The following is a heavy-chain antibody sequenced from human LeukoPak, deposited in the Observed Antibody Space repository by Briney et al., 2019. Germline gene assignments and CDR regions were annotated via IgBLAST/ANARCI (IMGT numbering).Heavy chain of an antibody. Sequence: PSETLSLTCAVYGGSFSGYYWSWIRQPPGKGLEWIGEINHSGSTNYNPSLKSRVTISVDTFKNQFSLKLSSVTAADTAVYYCARGPWGMVRGVKFYYGMDVWGKGTTVTVSS. CDR1: GGSFSGYY. J-gene: IGHJ6*04. D-gene: IGHD3-10*01. CDR2: INHSGST. V-gene: IGHV4-34*01. CDR3: ARGPWGMVRGVKFYYGMDV.